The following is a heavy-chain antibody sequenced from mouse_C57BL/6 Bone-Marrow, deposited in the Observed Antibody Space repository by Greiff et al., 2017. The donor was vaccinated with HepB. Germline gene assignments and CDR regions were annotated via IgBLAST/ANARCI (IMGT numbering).Heavy chain of an antibody. CDR1: GYTFTSYW. CDR2: IYPGSGST. CDR3: GLWSYWYFDV. Sequence: QVQLQQPGAELVKPGASVKMSCKASGYTFTSYWITWVKQRPGQGLEWIGDIYPGSGSTNYNEKFKSKATLTVDTSSSTAYMQLSSLTSEYSAVYYCGLWSYWYFDVWGTGTTVTVSS. V-gene: IGHV1-55*01. J-gene: IGHJ1*03. D-gene: IGHD1-1*02.